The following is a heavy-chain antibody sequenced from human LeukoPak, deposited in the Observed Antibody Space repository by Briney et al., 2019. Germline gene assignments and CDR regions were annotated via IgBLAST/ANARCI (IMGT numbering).Heavy chain of an antibody. D-gene: IGHD2-15*01. CDR1: GGTFSSYA. V-gene: IGHV1-69*06. J-gene: IGHJ3*02. CDR3: ASEYCSGGSCYFGGAFDI. CDR2: IIPIFGTA. Sequence: GASVRVSCKASGGTFSSYAISCVRQAPGQGLEWMGGIIPIFGTANYAQKFQGRVTITADKSTSTAYMELSSLRSEDTAVYYCASEYCSGGSCYFGGAFDIWGQGTMVTVSS.